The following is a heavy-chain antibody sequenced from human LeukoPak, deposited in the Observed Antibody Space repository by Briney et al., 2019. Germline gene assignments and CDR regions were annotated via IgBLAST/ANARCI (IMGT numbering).Heavy chain of an antibody. CDR2: IKGDGSNK. V-gene: IGHV3-7*01. CDR3: ARDLVHDSSGYYY. Sequence: GGSLRLSCAASGFTFSNYWMSWVRHTPGKGLEWVANIKGDGSNKYYVDSVKGRFTISRDNAKNSLDLQMNSLRAEDTAVYYCARDLVHDSSGYYYWGQGTLVTVSS. CDR1: GFTFSNYW. D-gene: IGHD3-22*01. J-gene: IGHJ4*02.